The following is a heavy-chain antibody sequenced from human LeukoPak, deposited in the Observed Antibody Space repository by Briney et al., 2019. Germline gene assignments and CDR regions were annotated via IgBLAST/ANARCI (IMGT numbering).Heavy chain of an antibody. CDR1: GYTFTGYY. CDR2: INPNSGGT. V-gene: IGHV1-2*02. J-gene: IGHJ6*02. CDR3: ARFIVAGESFNYYYGMDV. D-gene: IGHD5-12*01. Sequence: ASVKVSCKASGYTFTGYYMHWARQAPGQGLEWMGWINPNSGGTNYAQKFQGRVTMTRDTSISTAYMELSRLRSDDTAVYYCARFIVAGESFNYYYGMDVWGQGTTVTVSS.